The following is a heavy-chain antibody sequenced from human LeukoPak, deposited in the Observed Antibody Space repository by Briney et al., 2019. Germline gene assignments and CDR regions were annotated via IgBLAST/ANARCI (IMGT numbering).Heavy chain of an antibody. D-gene: IGHD1-14*01. CDR2: IKQDGSEK. Sequence: GGSLRLSCAASGFTFSSYWMSWVRQAPGKGLEWVANIKQDGSEKYYVDSVKGRFAISRDNAKNSLYLQMNSLRAEDTGVYYCARDRSSRTIDYWGQGTLVTVSS. CDR1: GFTFSSYW. V-gene: IGHV3-7*01. CDR3: ARDRSSRTIDY. J-gene: IGHJ4*02.